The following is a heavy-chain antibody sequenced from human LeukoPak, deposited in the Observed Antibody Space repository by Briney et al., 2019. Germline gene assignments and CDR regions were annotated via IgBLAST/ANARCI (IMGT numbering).Heavy chain of an antibody. V-gene: IGHV4-30-4*08. J-gene: IGHJ4*02. Sequence: SQTLSLTCTVSGGSINSGDYYWSWIRQPPGKGLDWIGYIYYIGSTYYKPSLMSRVTMSLDTSKNQFSLKLSSVTAADTAVYYCARALGYCSSSRCYSLDYWGQGTLVTVSS. CDR1: GGSINSGDYY. CDR2: IYYIGST. D-gene: IGHD2-15*01. CDR3: ARALGYCSSSRCYSLDY.